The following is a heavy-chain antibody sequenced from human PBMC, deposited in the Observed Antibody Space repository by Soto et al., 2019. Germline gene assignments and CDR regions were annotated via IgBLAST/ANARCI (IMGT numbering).Heavy chain of an antibody. V-gene: IGHV1-69*01. CDR3: ARDFPSSSSDP. CDR2: IIPIFGTA. CDR1: GGTFSSYA. J-gene: IGHJ5*02. Sequence: QVQVVQSGAEVKKPGSSVKVSCKGFGGTFSSYAITWVRQAPGKGLEGMGGIIPIFGTANDAQKFQGRVTITSDEPLTTAYMELSSLRSEDTAVYYCARDFPSSSSDPWGQGTLVTVSS.